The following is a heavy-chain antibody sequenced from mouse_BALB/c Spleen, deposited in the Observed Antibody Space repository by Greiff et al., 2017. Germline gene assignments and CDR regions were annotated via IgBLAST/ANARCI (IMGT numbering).Heavy chain of an antibody. D-gene: IGHD2-2*01. V-gene: IGHV5-6-5*01. Sequence: VMLVESGGGLVKPGGSLKLSCAASGFTFSSYAMSWVRQTPEKRLEWVASISSGGSTYYPDSVKGRFTISRDNARNILYLQMSSLRSEDTAMYYCARGYGYDYAMDYWGQGTSVTVSS. CDR2: ISSGGST. J-gene: IGHJ4*01. CDR3: ARGYGYDYAMDY. CDR1: GFTFSSYA.